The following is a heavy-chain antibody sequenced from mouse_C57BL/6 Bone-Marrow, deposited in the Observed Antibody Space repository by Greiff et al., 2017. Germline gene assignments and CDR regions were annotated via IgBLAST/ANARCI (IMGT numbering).Heavy chain of an antibody. V-gene: IGHV1-69*01. CDR1: GYTFTSYW. D-gene: IGHD2-4*01. CDR3: AREGNYYYFSAMDY. Sequence: VKLQQPGAELVMPGASVKLSCKASGYTFTSYWMHWVKQRPGQGLEWIGEIDPSDSYTNYNQKFKGKSTLTVDKSSSTAYMQLSSLTSEDSSVYYWAREGNYYYFSAMDYWGQGTSVTVSS. CDR2: IDPSDSYT. J-gene: IGHJ4*01.